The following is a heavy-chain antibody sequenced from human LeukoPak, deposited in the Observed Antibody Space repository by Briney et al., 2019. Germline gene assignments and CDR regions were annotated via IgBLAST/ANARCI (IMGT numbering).Heavy chain of an antibody. Sequence: PSETLSLTCTVSGGSISSYYWSWIRQPPGKGLEWIGYIYYSGSTDYNPSLKSRVTISVDTSKNQFSLKLSSVTAADTAVYYCARGSGWEETDYWGQGTLVTVSS. D-gene: IGHD6-19*01. CDR1: GGSISSYY. J-gene: IGHJ4*02. V-gene: IGHV4-59*01. CDR2: IYYSGST. CDR3: ARGSGWEETDY.